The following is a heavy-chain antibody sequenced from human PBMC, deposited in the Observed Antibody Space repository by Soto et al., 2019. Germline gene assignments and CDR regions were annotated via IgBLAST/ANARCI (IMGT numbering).Heavy chain of an antibody. CDR2: IYYSGST. Sequence: QVQLHESGPGLVKPSQTLSRTCTVSGGSSSSGDYYWIWIRQPPGKGREWIGYIYYSGSTYYNPSLKSRVTISVDTSKNQFSLKLSSVTAADTAVYYCAREMVRGVNYGMDVWGQGTTVTVSS. CDR1: GGSSSSGDYY. J-gene: IGHJ6*02. CDR3: AREMVRGVNYGMDV. V-gene: IGHV4-30-4*01. D-gene: IGHD3-10*01.